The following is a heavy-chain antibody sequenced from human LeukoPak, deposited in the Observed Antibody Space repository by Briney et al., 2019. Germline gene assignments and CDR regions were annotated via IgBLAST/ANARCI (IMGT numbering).Heavy chain of an antibody. CDR3: ASLRDIVVVPAAPYFDY. V-gene: IGHV4-34*01. J-gene: IGHJ4*02. Sequence: SETLSLTCAVYGGSFSGYYWSWIRQPPGKGLEWIGEINHSGSTNYNPSLKSRVTISVDTSKNQFSLKLSSVTAADTAVYYCASLRDIVVVPAAPYFDYWGQGTLVTVSS. CDR1: GGSFSGYY. D-gene: IGHD2-2*01. CDR2: INHSGST.